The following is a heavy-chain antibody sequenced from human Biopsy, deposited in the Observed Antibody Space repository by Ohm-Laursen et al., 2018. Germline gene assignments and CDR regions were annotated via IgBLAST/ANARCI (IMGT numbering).Heavy chain of an antibody. CDR1: GGSISSYY. CDR3: ARDRGYYSDRTVPGYFDL. D-gene: IGHD3-22*01. CDR2: VYYTGST. V-gene: IGHV4-59*01. J-gene: IGHJ2*01. Sequence: TLSLTCTVSGGSISSYYWSWIRQPPGKGLQWIGYVYYTGSTDYNPSLQSRVTISVDTSKNHFSLRLRSVTPADTAIYYCARDRGYYSDRTVPGYFDLWGRGTLVTVSS.